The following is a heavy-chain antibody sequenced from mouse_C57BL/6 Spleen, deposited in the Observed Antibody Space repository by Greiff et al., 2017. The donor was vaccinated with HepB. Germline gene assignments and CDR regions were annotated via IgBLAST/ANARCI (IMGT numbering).Heavy chain of an antibody. CDR3: ARESTMITRFAY. V-gene: IGHV5-4*01. CDR1: GFTFSSYA. CDR2: ISDGGSYT. J-gene: IGHJ3*01. D-gene: IGHD2-4*01. Sequence: EVMLVESGGGLVKPGGSLKLSCAASGFTFSSYAMSWVRQTPEKRLEWVATISDGGSYTYYPDNVKGRFTISRDNAKNNLYLQMSHLKSEDTAMYYCARESTMITRFAYWGQGTLVTVSA.